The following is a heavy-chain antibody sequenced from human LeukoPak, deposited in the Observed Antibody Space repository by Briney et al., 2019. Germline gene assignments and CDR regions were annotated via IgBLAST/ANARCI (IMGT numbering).Heavy chain of an antibody. D-gene: IGHD1/OR15-1a*01. CDR2: IGSTPGHI. CDR3: ARIQRTTAYGRFYNWFDP. V-gene: IGHV3-21*01. J-gene: IGHJ5*02. Sequence: GGSLRLSCAASGFPFSSYSMNWVRQAPGKGLEWVSSIGSTPGHIYYADSVRGRFTISRDNAKNSLYLQMNSLRAEDTAVYYCARIQRTTAYGRFYNWFDPWGQGTLVTVSS. CDR1: GFPFSSYS.